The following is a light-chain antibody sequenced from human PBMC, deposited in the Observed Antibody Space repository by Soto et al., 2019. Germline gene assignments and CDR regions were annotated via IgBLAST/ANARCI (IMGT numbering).Light chain of an antibody. Sequence: DLQMTQSPSTLSASVGDRVTITCRASQSISSWLAWYQQKPGKAPKLLIYKASSLESGVPSRFSGSGSGTEFTLTISSLQPDDFATYYCQQYNSYPGTFGQWTKVEIK. CDR2: KAS. J-gene: IGKJ1*01. V-gene: IGKV1-5*03. CDR1: QSISSW. CDR3: QQYNSYPGT.